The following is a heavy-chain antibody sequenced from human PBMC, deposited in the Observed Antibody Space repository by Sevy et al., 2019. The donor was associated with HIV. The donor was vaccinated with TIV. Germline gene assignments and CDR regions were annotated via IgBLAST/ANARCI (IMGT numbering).Heavy chain of an antibody. Sequence: SETLSLTCAVSGGSISSVNWWHWVRQPPGKGLEWIGEIYHSGYTNYNPSLKSRVTISVDNSKNQFSLNLNSVTAADTAMYYCARGGETPGGFDPWGQGSLVTVSS. CDR3: ARGGETPGGFDP. V-gene: IGHV4-4*02. CDR2: IYHSGYT. D-gene: IGHD3-16*01. CDR1: GGSISSVNW. J-gene: IGHJ5*02.